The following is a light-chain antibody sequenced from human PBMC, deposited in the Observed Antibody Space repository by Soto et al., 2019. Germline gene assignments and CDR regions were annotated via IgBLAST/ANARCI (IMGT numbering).Light chain of an antibody. CDR2: EVS. J-gene: IGLJ1*01. CDR1: SSDVGGYNY. V-gene: IGLV2-14*01. CDR3: SSYASSTPYV. Sequence: QSVLTQPASVSGSPGQSITLSCTGTSSDVGGYNYVSWYQQHPGKAPKLMIYEVSNRPSGVSNRFSGSKSGNTASLTISGLQAEDEADYYCSSYASSTPYVFGDGTKLTV.